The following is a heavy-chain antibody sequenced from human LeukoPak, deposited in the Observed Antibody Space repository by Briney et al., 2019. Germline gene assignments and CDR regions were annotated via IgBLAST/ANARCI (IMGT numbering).Heavy chain of an antibody. CDR3: ARDGTDRYGDYVEASSWYFDL. D-gene: IGHD4-17*01. CDR2: IYYSGST. V-gene: IGHV4-31*03. J-gene: IGHJ2*01. CDR1: GGSISSGGYY. Sequence: SQTLSLTCTVSGGSISSGGYYWSWIRQHPGKGLEWIGYIYYSGSTYYNPSLKSRVTISVDTSKNQFSLKLSSVTAADTAVYYCARDGTDRYGDYVEASSWYFDLWGRGTLVTVSS.